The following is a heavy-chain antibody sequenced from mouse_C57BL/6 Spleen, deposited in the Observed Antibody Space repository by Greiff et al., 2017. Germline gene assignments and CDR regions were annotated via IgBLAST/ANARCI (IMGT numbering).Heavy chain of an antibody. J-gene: IGHJ2*01. Sequence: QVQLQQPGAELVKPGASVKMSCKASGYTFTSYWITWVKQRPGQGLEWIGDIYPGSGSTNYNEKFKSKATLTVDTSASTAYMQLSSLTSEDSAVYYCARSPLCSSGYDFDYWGQGTTLTVSS. CDR1: GYTFTSYW. CDR2: IYPGSGST. V-gene: IGHV1-55*01. CDR3: ARSPLCSSGYDFDY. D-gene: IGHD3-2*02.